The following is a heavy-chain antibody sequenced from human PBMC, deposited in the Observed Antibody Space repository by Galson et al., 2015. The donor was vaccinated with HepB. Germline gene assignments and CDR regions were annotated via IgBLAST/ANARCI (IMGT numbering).Heavy chain of an antibody. CDR2: ISGYNGDT. V-gene: IGHV1-18*01. CDR1: GYSFSGHE. Sequence: SVKVSCKASGYSFSGHEISWMRQAPGQGLEWMGRISGYNGDTKYARNFQGRLTMTTDSSTSTLDMELKSLLFDDTAVYYCATGPACHGGHEHWGQGTLVAVSS. CDR3: ATGPACHGGHEH. D-gene: IGHD5-24*01. J-gene: IGHJ4*02.